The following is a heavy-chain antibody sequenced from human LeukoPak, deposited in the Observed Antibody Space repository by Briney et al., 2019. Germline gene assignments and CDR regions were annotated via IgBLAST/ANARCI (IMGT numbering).Heavy chain of an antibody. CDR1: GFTFSSYG. CDR3: AKDHEGVHLEWPNASAY. D-gene: IGHD3-3*01. V-gene: IGHV3-30*02. CDR2: IRYDGSNK. Sequence: GGSLRLSCAASGFTFSSYGMHWVRQAPGKGLEWVAFIRYDGSNKYYADSVKGRFTISRDNSKNTLYLQMNSLRAEDTAVYYCAKDHEGVHLEWPNASAYWGQGTLVTVSS. J-gene: IGHJ4*02.